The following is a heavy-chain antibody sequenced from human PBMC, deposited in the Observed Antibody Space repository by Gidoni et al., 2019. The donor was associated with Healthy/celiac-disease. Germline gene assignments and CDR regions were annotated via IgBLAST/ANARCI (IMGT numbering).Heavy chain of an antibody. D-gene: IGHD3-22*01. CDR2: IYTSGST. V-gene: IGHV4-4*07. J-gene: IGHJ6*03. CDR3: ARGKLGDSSGYYSYYYMDV. CDR1: GGSISRYY. Sequence: QVQLQESGPGLGKPSETLSLTCTVPGGSISRYYWRWIRQPAGKGLEWIGRIYTSGSTNYNPSLKSRVTMSVDTSKNQFSLKLSSVTAADTAVYYCARGKLGDSSGYYSYYYMDVWGKGTTVTVSS.